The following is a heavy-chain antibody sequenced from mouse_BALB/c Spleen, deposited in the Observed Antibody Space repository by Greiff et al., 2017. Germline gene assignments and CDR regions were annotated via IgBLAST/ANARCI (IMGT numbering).Heavy chain of an antibody. CDR1: GYSITSGYY. Sequence: EVHLVESGPGLVKPSQSLSLTCSVTGYSITSGYYWNWIRQFPGNKLEWMGYISYDGSNNYNPSLKNRISITRDTSKNQFFLKLNSVTTEDTATYYCARDRAYYYGSSYWYFDVWGAGTTVTVSS. D-gene: IGHD1-1*01. CDR3: ARDRAYYYGSSYWYFDV. V-gene: IGHV3-6*02. J-gene: IGHJ1*01. CDR2: ISYDGSN.